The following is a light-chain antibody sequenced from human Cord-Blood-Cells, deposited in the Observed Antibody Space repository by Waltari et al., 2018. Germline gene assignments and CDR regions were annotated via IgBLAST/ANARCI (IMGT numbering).Light chain of an antibody. CDR1: SSKLGNNY. CDR3: GTWDSSLSVV. CDR2: DNN. J-gene: IGLJ2*01. Sequence: QSVLTQPPSVSAAPGQKVTISCSGSSSKLGNNYVSWYQPRPGTAPKLLIYDNNKRPSGIPDRFSGSKSGTSATLGITGLQTGDEADYYCGTWDSSLSVVFGGGTKLTVL. V-gene: IGLV1-51*01.